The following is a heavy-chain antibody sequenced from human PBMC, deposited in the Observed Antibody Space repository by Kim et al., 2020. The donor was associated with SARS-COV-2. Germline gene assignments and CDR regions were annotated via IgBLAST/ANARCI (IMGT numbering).Heavy chain of an antibody. D-gene: IGHD5-18*01. J-gene: IGHJ6*02. CDR2: IRSKANSYAT. V-gene: IGHV3-73*01. CDR3: TRLITNRYSYGYPDYYYGMDV. Sequence: GGSLRLSCAASGFTFSGSAMHWVRQASGKGLEWVGRIRSKANSYATAYAASVKGRFTISRDDSKNTAYLQMNSLKTEDTAVYYCTRLITNRYSYGYPDYYYGMDVWGQGTTVTVSS. CDR1: GFTFSGSA.